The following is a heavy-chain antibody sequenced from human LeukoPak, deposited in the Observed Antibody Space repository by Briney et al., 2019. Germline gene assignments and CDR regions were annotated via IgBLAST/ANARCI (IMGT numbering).Heavy chain of an antibody. CDR3: ASRFPAVAGTGY. Sequence: GGSLRLSCAASRFTFRNYAMHWVRQAPGKGLEWLAVISSDGTNKYYADSVKGRFTISRDNSKNTLYVQMNSLRAEDTAVYYCASRFPAVAGTGYWGQGTLVTVSS. CDR1: RFTFRNYA. V-gene: IGHV3-30*04. CDR2: ISSDGTNK. J-gene: IGHJ4*02. D-gene: IGHD6-19*01.